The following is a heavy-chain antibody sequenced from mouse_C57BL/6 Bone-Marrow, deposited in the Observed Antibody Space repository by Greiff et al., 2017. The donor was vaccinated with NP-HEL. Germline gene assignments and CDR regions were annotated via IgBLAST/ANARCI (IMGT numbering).Heavy chain of an antibody. V-gene: IGHV1-81*01. Sequence: VHLVESGAELARPGASVKLSCKASGYTFTSYGISWVKQRTGQGLEWIGEIYPSSGNTYYNEKFKGKYTLTSDNSSRTAYMELRSLTSEDSAVYFCARGGDYDVSWFAYWGQGTLVTVSA. D-gene: IGHD2-4*01. J-gene: IGHJ3*01. CDR2: IYPSSGNT. CDR1: GYTFTSYG. CDR3: ARGGDYDVSWFAY.